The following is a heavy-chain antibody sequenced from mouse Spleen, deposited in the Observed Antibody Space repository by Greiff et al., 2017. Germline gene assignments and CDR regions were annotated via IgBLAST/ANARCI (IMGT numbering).Heavy chain of an antibody. Sequence: EVKLVESGGGLVQPGGSLKLSCTPSGFTFSDYYMYWVRQTPEKRLEWVAYIRHSGGSTYYPEHLKGQSTLSRDNAKNTRYRQMSRLKSEDTAMYYCANYDSSYSFAYWGQGTLVTVSA. CDR3: ANYDSSYSFAY. CDR2: IRHSGGST. J-gene: IGHJ3*01. D-gene: IGHD1-1*01. V-gene: IGHV5-12*01. CDR1: GFTFSDYY.